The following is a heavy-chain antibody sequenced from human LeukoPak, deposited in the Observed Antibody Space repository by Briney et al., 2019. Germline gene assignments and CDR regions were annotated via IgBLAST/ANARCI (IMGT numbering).Heavy chain of an antibody. V-gene: IGHV1-2*02. J-gene: IGHJ3*02. CDR1: GYTFTGYY. CDR2: INPNSGGT. D-gene: IGHD1-26*01. CDR3: ARHTYSGSDDAFDI. Sequence: ASVKVSCQASGYTFTGYYMHWVRQAPGQGLEWMGWINPNSGGTNYAQKFQGRVTMTRDTSISTAYMELSRLRSDDTAVYYCARHTYSGSDDAFDIWGQGTMVTVSS.